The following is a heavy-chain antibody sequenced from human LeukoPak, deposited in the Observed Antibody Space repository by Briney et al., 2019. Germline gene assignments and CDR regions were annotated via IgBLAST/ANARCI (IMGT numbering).Heavy chain of an antibody. CDR1: GYSFTNYW. Sequence: GESLKISCKGSGYSFTNYWIGWVRQMPGKGLEWMGIIYPGDSDTRYSPSFQGQVTISADKSISTAYLQWSSLKASDTAMYYCARQYCSSTSCNYNWFDPWGQGALVTVSS. CDR2: IYPGDSDT. D-gene: IGHD2-2*01. J-gene: IGHJ5*02. V-gene: IGHV5-51*01. CDR3: ARQYCSSTSCNYNWFDP.